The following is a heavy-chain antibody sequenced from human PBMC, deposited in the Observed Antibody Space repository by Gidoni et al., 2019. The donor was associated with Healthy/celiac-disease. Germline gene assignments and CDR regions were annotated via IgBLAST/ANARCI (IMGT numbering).Heavy chain of an antibody. J-gene: IGHJ4*02. Sequence: QVQPVQSGAEVKKPRASVKVSCKATGYTLTSYGISWVRQAPGHGLEWMGWISAYNGNTNYAQKLQGRVTITTDTSTSTAYMELRSLRSDDTAVYYCARVGGWVLYSSGRQFDYWGQGTLVTVSS. D-gene: IGHD6-19*01. CDR2: ISAYNGNT. V-gene: IGHV1-18*01. CDR1: GYTLTSYG. CDR3: ARVGGWVLYSSGRQFDY.